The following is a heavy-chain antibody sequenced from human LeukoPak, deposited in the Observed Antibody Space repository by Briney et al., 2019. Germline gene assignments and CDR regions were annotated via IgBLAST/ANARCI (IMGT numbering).Heavy chain of an antibody. CDR1: GGSISSSFYS. Sequence: SETLSLTCAVSGGSISSSFYSWNWIRQPPGKGLEWIGNIYYSGSTQYNPSLKSRVTLSIDTSKNQFSLKLSSVTAADTAVYYCARVNCSGTSCYTHFDYWGQGTLVTVSS. D-gene: IGHD2-2*02. J-gene: IGHJ4*02. CDR3: ARVNCSGTSCYTHFDY. V-gene: IGHV4-30-4*07. CDR2: IYYSGST.